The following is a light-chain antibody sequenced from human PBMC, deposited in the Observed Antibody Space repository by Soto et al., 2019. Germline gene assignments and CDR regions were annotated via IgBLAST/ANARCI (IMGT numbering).Light chain of an antibody. CDR1: SSDVGGYKY. CDR2: EVS. Sequence: QSALTQPASVSGSPGQSITISCTGTSSDVGGYKYVSWYQQHPGKVPKLIIYEVSNRPSGVSSRFSGSKSGNSASLTISGLQAEDEADYYCGSYTSTSTWVFGGGTKVTVL. CDR3: GSYTSTSTWV. V-gene: IGLV2-14*01. J-gene: IGLJ3*02.